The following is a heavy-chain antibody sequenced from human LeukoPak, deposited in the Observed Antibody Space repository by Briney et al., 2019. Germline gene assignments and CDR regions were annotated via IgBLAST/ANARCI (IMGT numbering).Heavy chain of an antibody. D-gene: IGHD3-3*01. V-gene: IGHV3-30*02. CDR1: GFTFSSYG. CDR3: AKDPGGVDKTFDY. CDR2: IRYDGSNK. Sequence: GGSLRLSCAASGFTFSSYGVHWVRQAPGKGLEGVAFIRYDGSNKYYADSVKGRFTISRDNSKNTLYLQMNSLRAEDTAVYYCAKDPGGVDKTFDYWGQGTLVTVSS. J-gene: IGHJ4*02.